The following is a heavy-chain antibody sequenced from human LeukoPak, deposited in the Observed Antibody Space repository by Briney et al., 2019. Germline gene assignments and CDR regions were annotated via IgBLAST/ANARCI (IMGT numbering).Heavy chain of an antibody. V-gene: IGHV1-18*01. J-gene: IGHJ6*03. CDR3: AGGRRITGTTGYYYYYMDV. Sequence: GASVKVSCKASGYTFTSYGISWVRQAPGQGLEWMGWISAYNGNTNYAQKLQGRVTMTTDTSTSTAYVELRGLRSDDTAVYYCAGGRRITGTTGYYYYYMDVWGKGTTVTVSS. D-gene: IGHD1-20*01. CDR2: ISAYNGNT. CDR1: GYTFTSYG.